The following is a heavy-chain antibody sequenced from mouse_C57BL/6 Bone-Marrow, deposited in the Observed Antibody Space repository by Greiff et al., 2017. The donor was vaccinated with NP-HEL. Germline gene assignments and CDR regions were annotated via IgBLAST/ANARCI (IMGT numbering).Heavy chain of an antibody. D-gene: IGHD5-5*01. Sequence: EVKLVESGPELVKPGASVKMSCKASGYTFTDYNMHWVKQSHGKSLEWIGYINPNNGGTSYNQKFKGKATLTVNKSSSTAYMELRSLTSEDSAVYYCAYLYYAMDYWGQGTSVTVSS. V-gene: IGHV1-22*01. J-gene: IGHJ4*01. CDR3: AYLYYAMDY. CDR2: INPNNGGT. CDR1: GYTFTDYN.